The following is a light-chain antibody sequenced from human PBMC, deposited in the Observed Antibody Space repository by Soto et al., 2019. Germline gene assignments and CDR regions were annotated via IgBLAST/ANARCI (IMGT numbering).Light chain of an antibody. CDR2: AAS. Sequence: EIVLTQSPGTLSLSPGERATLSFRASQSVSSSYLAWYQQKPGQAPRLLIYAASSRATGIPDRFSGSGSGTDFTLTINRLEPEDFAVYYCQQYGSSITFGQGTRLENK. V-gene: IGKV3-20*01. CDR1: QSVSSSY. CDR3: QQYGSSIT. J-gene: IGKJ5*01.